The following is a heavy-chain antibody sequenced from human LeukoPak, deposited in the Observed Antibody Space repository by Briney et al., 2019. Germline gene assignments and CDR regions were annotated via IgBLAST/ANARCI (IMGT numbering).Heavy chain of an antibody. J-gene: IGHJ4*02. D-gene: IGHD6-13*01. CDR1: GFTFNSYW. CDR3: ARDGIAAADY. V-gene: IGHV3-21*01. Sequence: GGSLRLSCVASGFTFNSYWMNWVRQAPGKGLEWVSSISSSSSYIYYADSVKGRFTISRDNAKNSLYLQMNSLRAEDTAVYYCARDGIAAADYWGQGTLVTVSS. CDR2: ISSSSSYI.